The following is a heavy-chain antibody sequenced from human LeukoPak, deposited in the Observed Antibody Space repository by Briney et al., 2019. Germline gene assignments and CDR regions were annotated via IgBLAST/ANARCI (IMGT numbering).Heavy chain of an antibody. Sequence: GGSLRLSCAASGFTFSNYAMHWVRQAPGKGLEWVSAISGSGGSTYYADSVKGRFTISRDNSKNTQYLQMNSLRAEDTAVYYCAKDSRGIEVAAPPDYWGQGTLVTVSS. CDR2: ISGSGGST. D-gene: IGHD6-19*01. CDR1: GFTFSNYA. J-gene: IGHJ4*02. V-gene: IGHV3-23*01. CDR3: AKDSRGIEVAAPPDY.